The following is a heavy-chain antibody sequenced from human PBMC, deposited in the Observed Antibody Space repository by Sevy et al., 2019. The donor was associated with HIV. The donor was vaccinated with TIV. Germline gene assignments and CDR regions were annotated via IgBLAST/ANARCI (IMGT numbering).Heavy chain of an antibody. CDR2: INPNSDGT. CDR1: AYTFTAYY. J-gene: IGHJ6*02. CDR3: ARDRVIFGGGGGLDV. Sequence: ASVKVSCKTSAYTFTAYYMHWLRQAPGQGLEWMGWINPNSDGTKYALRFQGRVSMTADTSMGTAYMELSRLTSDDTAVYYCARDRVIFGGGGGLDVWGQGTTVTVSS. D-gene: IGHD3-3*02. V-gene: IGHV1-2*02.